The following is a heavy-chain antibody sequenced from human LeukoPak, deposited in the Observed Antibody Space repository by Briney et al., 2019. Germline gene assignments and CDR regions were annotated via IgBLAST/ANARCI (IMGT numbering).Heavy chain of an antibody. CDR3: ARDMRGSSRNDAFDI. V-gene: IGHV3-9*01. CDR2: ISWNSKNI. J-gene: IGHJ3*02. D-gene: IGHD1-26*01. Sequence: GGSLRLSCAASGFTFDDYATHWVRQAPGKGLEWVSGISWNSKNIVYADSVKGRFTISRDNAKNSLYLQMSSLRTEDTALYYCARDMRGSSRNDAFDIWGQGTMVTVSS. CDR1: GFTFDDYA.